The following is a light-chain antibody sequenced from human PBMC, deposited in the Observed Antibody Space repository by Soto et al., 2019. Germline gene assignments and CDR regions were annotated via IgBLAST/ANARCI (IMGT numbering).Light chain of an antibody. CDR3: MQGTHWPLT. V-gene: IGKV2-30*02. CDR1: QGLVHSSGNTF. J-gene: IGKJ4*01. Sequence: DVVMTQSPLSLPVTIGQPASISCRSSQGLVHSSGNTFLNWFQQRPGQSPRRLIYNVSKRDSGVPDRFSGSGSGSDFTLKISRVEAEDVGVYYCMQGTHWPLTFGGGTKVEIK. CDR2: NVS.